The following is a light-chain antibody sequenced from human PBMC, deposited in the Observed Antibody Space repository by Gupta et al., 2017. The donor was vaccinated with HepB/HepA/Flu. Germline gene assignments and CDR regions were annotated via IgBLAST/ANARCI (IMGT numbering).Light chain of an antibody. J-gene: IGKJ5*01. CDR2: GAS. Sequence: EIVLTQSPPSLSVSPGERATLSCRTSQSVSNNLAWYQQKPGQAPRLLIYGASTRTTGIPARFSGGGSGTQFTLTISSLQSEDFAVYYCQQYNNWFITFGQGTRLEIK. CDR1: QSVSNN. V-gene: IGKV3-15*01. CDR3: QQYNNWFIT.